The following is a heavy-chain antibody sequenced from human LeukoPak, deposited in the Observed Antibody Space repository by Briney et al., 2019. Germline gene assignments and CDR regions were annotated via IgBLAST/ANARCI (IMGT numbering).Heavy chain of an antibody. V-gene: IGHV4/OR15-8*01. CDR2: IHHDGRI. CDR1: GGSIDSTNW. CDR3: ARSHDHLWGNYPDY. J-gene: IGHJ4*02. D-gene: IGHD3-16*02. Sequence: SETLSLTCDVSGGSIDSTNWWNWVRQPPGKGLEWIGEIHHDGRINYNPSLKSRVTLSVDKSKNQFSLRLNSVTDADTAMYYCARSHDHLWGNYPDYWGQGTLVTVSS.